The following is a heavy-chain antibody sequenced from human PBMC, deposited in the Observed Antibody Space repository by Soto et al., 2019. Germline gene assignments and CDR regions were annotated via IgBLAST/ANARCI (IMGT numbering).Heavy chain of an antibody. CDR3: APQGVGATGYVY. CDR2: ISDRGSRM. CDR1: GFTLGDYS. D-gene: IGHD1-26*01. V-gene: IGHV3-48*01. Sequence: PGGSLRLSCVVSGFTLGDYSMNWVRQAPGKRLEWVSYISDRGSRMFYADSVKGRFTISRDTANNSLHLQMNSLRAEDTAVYYCAPQGVGATGYVYWGQGTLVTVSS. J-gene: IGHJ4*02.